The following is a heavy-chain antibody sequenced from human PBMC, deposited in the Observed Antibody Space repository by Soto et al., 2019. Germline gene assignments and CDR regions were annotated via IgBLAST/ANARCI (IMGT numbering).Heavy chain of an antibody. V-gene: IGHV4-34*01. Sequence: QVQLQQWGAGLLRPSETLSLTCAVYGGSFSGYYWSWIRQPPGKGLEWIGEINHSGSTNYNPSLKSRVTISVDTSKNQFSLKLSSVTAADTAVYYCARGPDYGDYSEGRGKTFHYDYWGQGTLVTVSS. CDR3: ARGPDYGDYSEGRGKTFHYDY. D-gene: IGHD4-17*01. CDR2: INHSGST. CDR1: GGSFSGYY. J-gene: IGHJ4*02.